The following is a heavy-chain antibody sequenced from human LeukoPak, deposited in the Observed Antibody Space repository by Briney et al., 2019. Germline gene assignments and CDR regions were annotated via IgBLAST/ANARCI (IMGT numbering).Heavy chain of an antibody. D-gene: IGHD1-26*01. CDR1: GFTFSSYS. V-gene: IGHV3-48*04. Sequence: GGSLRLSCAASGFTFSSYSRKWVRQAPGRGLERVSFISSSSSTIYYADSVKGRFIISRDNAKNSLYLEMNSLRAEDTAVYYCARDRAGSYTAIGYWGQGTLVTVSS. J-gene: IGHJ4*02. CDR2: ISSSSSTI. CDR3: ARDRAGSYTAIGY.